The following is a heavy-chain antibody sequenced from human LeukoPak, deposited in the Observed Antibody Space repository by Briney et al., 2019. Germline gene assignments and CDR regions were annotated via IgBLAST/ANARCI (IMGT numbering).Heavy chain of an antibody. Sequence: GGSLRLSCAASGFTFSNAWMSWVRQAPGKGLEWVAFIRNDGSNKYYADSVKGRFTISRDNSKNTLYLQMNSLRAEDTAVYYCAKRDDYTMYGLDYWGQGALVTVSS. CDR3: AKRDDYTMYGLDY. CDR2: IRNDGSNK. J-gene: IGHJ4*02. D-gene: IGHD3-10*02. CDR1: GFTFSNAW. V-gene: IGHV3-30*02.